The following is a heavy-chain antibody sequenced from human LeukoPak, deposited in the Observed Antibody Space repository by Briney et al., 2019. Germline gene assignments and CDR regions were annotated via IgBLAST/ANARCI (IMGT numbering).Heavy chain of an antibody. J-gene: IGHJ4*02. D-gene: IGHD1-26*01. CDR2: ISGCDGTT. Sequence: GASVKVSCKGLGYTFTRSGFIWVRQAPGQGLEWLGWISGCDGTTNSAQRFQDRISMTSDTASSTAYLEVRGLTSDDTAVYYCAKAGHRSYYYYDYWGQGTLVSVSS. CDR1: GYTFTRSG. CDR3: AKAGHRSYYYYDY. V-gene: IGHV1-18*01.